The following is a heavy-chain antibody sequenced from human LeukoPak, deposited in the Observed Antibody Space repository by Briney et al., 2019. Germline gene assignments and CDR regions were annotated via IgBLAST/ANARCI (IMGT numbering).Heavy chain of an antibody. V-gene: IGHV1-2*02. J-gene: IGHJ4*02. CDR2: ISPNNGGT. CDR3: ASGVPTPGFYY. CDR1: GYTFTGYY. D-gene: IGHD2-2*01. Sequence: PGASVKVSCKASGYTFTGYYMHWVRQAPGQGLEWMGWISPNNGGTNYAQKFQGRVTMTRDTSISTAYMELSRLRSDDTAVYYCASGVPTPGFYYWGQGTLVTVSS.